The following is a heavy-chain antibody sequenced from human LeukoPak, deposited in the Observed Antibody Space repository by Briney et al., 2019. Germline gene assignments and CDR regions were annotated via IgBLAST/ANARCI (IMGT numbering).Heavy chain of an antibody. V-gene: IGHV3-30*02. CDR1: GFTFSSYG. D-gene: IGHD3-22*01. CDR2: IRYDGSNK. Sequence: GGSLRLSCAASGFTFSSYGMHWVRQAPGKGLEWVAFIRYDGSNKYYADSVKGRFTISRDNSKNTLYLQMNSLRAEDTAVYYCATAHNYYDSSDRPEGFDYWGQGTLVTVSS. CDR3: ATAHNYYDSSDRPEGFDY. J-gene: IGHJ4*02.